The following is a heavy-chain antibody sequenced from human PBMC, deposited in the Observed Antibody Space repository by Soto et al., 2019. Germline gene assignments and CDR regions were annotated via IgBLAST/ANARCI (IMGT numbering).Heavy chain of an antibody. CDR2: IYYSGST. Sequence: SETLSLTCTVSGGSISSGGYYWSWIRQHPGKGLEWIGYIYYSGSTYYNPSLKSRVTISVDTSKNQFSLKLSSVTAADTAVYYCARGLRRGYCSSTSCRDVYFDYWGQGTLVTVSS. J-gene: IGHJ4*02. V-gene: IGHV4-31*03. CDR3: ARGLRRGYCSSTSCRDVYFDY. D-gene: IGHD2-2*03. CDR1: GGSISSGGYY.